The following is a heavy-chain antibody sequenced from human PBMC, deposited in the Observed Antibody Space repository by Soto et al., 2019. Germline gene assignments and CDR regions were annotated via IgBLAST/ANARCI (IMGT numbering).Heavy chain of an antibody. J-gene: IGHJ6*02. CDR1: GFTFSNAW. D-gene: IGHD2-8*01. V-gene: IGHV3-15*01. CDR2: IKSIPDGGTT. Sequence: ESGGGLVKPGGSLRLSCAASGFTFSNAWMSWVRQAPGKGLEWVGRIKSIPDGGTTDYAAPVKGRFTMSRDDSKNTLSLQMNSLKTEDTAVYYCTTDSADIVPATYGMDVWGQGTTVTVSS. CDR3: TTDSADIVPATYGMDV.